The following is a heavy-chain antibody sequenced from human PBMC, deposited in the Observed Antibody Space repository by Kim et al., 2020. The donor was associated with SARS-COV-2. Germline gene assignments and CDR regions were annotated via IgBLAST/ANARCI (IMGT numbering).Heavy chain of an antibody. V-gene: IGHV4-4*07. J-gene: IGHJ6*02. CDR2: IYTSGST. CDR3: ARSSKPDCSSTSCPYYYYGMDV. Sequence: SETLSLTCTVSGGSISSYYWSWIRQPAGKGLEWIGRIYTSGSTNYNPSLKSRVTMSVDTSKNQFSLKLSSVTAADTAVYYCARSSKPDCSSTSCPYYYYGMDVWGQGTTATVSS. CDR1: GGSISSYY. D-gene: IGHD2-2*01.